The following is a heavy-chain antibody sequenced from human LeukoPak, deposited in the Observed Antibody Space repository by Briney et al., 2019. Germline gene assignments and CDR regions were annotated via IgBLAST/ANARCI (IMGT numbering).Heavy chain of an antibody. Sequence: GGSLRLSCAASGFTVSSNYMSWVRQAPGKGLEWVSVIYSGGSTYYADSVKGRFTISRDNSKNTLYLQMNSLRAEDTAVYYCAKEVAAAERYFQHWGQGTLVTVSS. J-gene: IGHJ1*01. D-gene: IGHD6-13*01. CDR1: GFTVSSNY. CDR2: IYSGGST. CDR3: AKEVAAAERYFQH. V-gene: IGHV3-53*05.